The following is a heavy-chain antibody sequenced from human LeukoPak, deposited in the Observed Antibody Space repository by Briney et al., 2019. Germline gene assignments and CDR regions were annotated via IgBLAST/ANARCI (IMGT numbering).Heavy chain of an antibody. CDR1: GFTFSSYA. CDR3: VKDYSTIAAAANPLFDY. J-gene: IGHJ4*02. CDR2: ITGSGDTT. V-gene: IGHV3-23*01. D-gene: IGHD6-13*01. Sequence: GGSLRLSCAASGFTFSSYAVTWVRQALGKGLEWVSGITGSGDTTFYADSVKGRFTISRDNSKNTLYLQMHSLRAEDTAVYYCVKDYSTIAAAANPLFDYWGQGALVTVSS.